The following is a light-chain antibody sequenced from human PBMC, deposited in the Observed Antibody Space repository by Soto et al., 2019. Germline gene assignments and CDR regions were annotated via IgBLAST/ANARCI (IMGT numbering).Light chain of an antibody. V-gene: IGKV4-1*01. Sequence: DIVMTQSPDSLAVSLGERATINCKSSQSVLYSSNNKNYLAWYQQKPGQPPKLLIYWASTRESGVPDRFSGSGSGTDFPLTISSLQAEDVAVYYCQQYYSTRSTVGQGTKVDIK. J-gene: IGKJ1*01. CDR2: WAS. CDR1: QSVLYSSNNKNY. CDR3: QQYYSTRST.